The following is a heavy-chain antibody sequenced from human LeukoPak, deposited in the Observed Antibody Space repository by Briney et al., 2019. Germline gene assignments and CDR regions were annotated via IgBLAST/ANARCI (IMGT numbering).Heavy chain of an antibody. CDR1: GGSISSSSYY. CDR3: AREGRRGFDP. V-gene: IGHV4-39*07. Sequence: PSETLSLTCTVSGGSISSSSYYWGWIRQPPGKGLEWTGSIYYSGSTYYNPSLKSRVTISVDTSKNQFSLKLSSVTAADTAVYYCAREGRRGFDPWGQGTLVTVSS. J-gene: IGHJ5*02. CDR2: IYYSGST.